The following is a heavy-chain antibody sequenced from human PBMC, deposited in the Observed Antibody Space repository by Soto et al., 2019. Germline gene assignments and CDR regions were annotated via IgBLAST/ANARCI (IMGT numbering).Heavy chain of an antibody. Sequence: PGGSLRLSCAASGFTVSSNYMSWVRQASGKGLEWVSVIYSGGSTYYADSVKGRFTISRDNSKNTLYLQMNSLRAEDTAVYYCARVXYYDSSGYYKGGGGFDYWGQGTLVTVSS. V-gene: IGHV3-53*01. CDR3: ARVXYYDSSGYYKGGGGFDY. J-gene: IGHJ4*02. D-gene: IGHD3-22*01. CDR1: GFTVSSNY. CDR2: IYSGGST.